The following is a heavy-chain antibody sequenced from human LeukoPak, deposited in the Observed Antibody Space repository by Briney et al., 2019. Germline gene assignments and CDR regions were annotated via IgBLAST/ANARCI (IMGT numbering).Heavy chain of an antibody. CDR3: ARGRSGYSSVHDAFDI. J-gene: IGHJ3*02. V-gene: IGHV4-59*01. Sequence: SETLSFTCTVSAVSISSYYWSWIRQPPGKGLEWIGFIYYSGSTNYNPSLKSRVTISVDTSKNQFSLKLSSVTAADTAVYYCARGRSGYSSVHDAFDIWGQGTMVTVSS. CDR2: IYYSGST. CDR1: AVSISSYY. D-gene: IGHD5-18*01.